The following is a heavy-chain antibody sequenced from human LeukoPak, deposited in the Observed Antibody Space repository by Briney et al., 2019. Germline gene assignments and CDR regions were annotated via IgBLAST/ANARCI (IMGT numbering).Heavy chain of an antibody. CDR1: GFTFSSYG. CDR3: AKDRDLRQGYYFDH. V-gene: IGHV3-30*18. Sequence: GGSLRLSCAASGFTFSSYGMHWVRQAPGKGLEWVAVISYDGSNKYYADSVKGRFTISRDNSKNTLYLQMNSLRAEDTAIYYCAKDRDLRQGYYFDHWGQGTLVTVSS. J-gene: IGHJ4*02. CDR2: ISYDGSNK.